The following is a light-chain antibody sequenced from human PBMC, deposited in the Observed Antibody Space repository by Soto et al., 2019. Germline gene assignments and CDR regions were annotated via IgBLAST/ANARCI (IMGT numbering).Light chain of an antibody. V-gene: IGKV3-15*01. J-gene: IGKJ4*01. CDR1: QYISSN. Sequence: TVLTQSPATLSVSPGERATLSCRASQYISSNLVWYQQKPGQAPRLLIYGASTRATGVPARISGSGSGTEFTLTTSSLQSEYFAVYYCQQFDHWPLTFGGGTKVEIK. CDR2: GAS. CDR3: QQFDHWPLT.